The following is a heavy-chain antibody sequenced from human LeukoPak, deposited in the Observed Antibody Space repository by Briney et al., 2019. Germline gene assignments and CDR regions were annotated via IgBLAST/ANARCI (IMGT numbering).Heavy chain of an antibody. J-gene: IGHJ4*02. CDR3: ARLDSSGWYDY. V-gene: IGHV4-59*01. Sequence: TSETLSLTCTVSGGSISGYYWSWIRQPPGKGLEWIAYIYYSGSTNYNPSLKSRVTISVDTSNKQFSLKVRSVTAADTAVYYCARLDSSGWYDYWGQGTLVTVSS. CDR1: GGSISGYY. CDR2: IYYSGST. D-gene: IGHD6-19*01.